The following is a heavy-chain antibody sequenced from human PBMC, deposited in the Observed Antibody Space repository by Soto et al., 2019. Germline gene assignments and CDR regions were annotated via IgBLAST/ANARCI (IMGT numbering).Heavy chain of an antibody. CDR3: AKRFFGSGSPPGAFDV. V-gene: IGHV3-23*05. D-gene: IGHD3-10*01. CDR1: GFTFSNYA. CDR2: ITSSGNGT. Sequence: GGSLRLSCAASGFTFSNYAMSWVRQAPGKGPEWVSFITSSGNGTYYADSVKGRFTISRDNSKNTLYVQMNNLRAEDTAIYYCAKRFFGSGSPPGAFDVWGQGTMVTVSS. J-gene: IGHJ3*01.